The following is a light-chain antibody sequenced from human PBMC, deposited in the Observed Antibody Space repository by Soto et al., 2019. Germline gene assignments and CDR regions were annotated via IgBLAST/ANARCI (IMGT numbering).Light chain of an antibody. J-gene: IGKJ1*01. CDR3: QQRSNWPWT. CDR1: QSVSSY. Sequence: AQIQATLSVSPGEIATLSCRASQSVSSYLAWYQQKPGQAPRLLIYDASNRATGIPARFSGSGSGTDFTLTISSLEPEDFAVYYCQQRSNWPWTFGQGTKVDIK. CDR2: DAS. V-gene: IGKV3-11*01.